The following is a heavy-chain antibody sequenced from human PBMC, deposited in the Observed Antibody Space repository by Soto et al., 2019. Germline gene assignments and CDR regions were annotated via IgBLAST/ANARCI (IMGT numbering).Heavy chain of an antibody. CDR1: GFTVSNYY. Sequence: EVQLVESGGGLVQPGESLRLSCAVSGFTVSNYYMNWVRQAPGKGLEWVSVIYSSGSLYYADSVKGRFTISRHNSQNTLYLQMNSLRAEDTAVYSCARYYGSGSYHAAFDVWGQGTMVTVSS. J-gene: IGHJ3*01. CDR2: IYSSGSL. CDR3: ARYYGSGSYHAAFDV. V-gene: IGHV3-53*04. D-gene: IGHD3-10*01.